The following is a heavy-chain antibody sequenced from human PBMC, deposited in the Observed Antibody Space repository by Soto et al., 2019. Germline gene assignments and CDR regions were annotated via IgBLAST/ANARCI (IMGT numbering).Heavy chain of an antibody. J-gene: IGHJ1*01. D-gene: IGHD3-3*02. CDR2: IIPVFKST. V-gene: IGHV1-69*01. CDR1: GGTFNTYG. Sequence: QVDLVQSGAEVKKPASSVRVSCQASGGTFNTYGITWVRHAPGHGLEWMGAIIPVFKSTSSAQRFRGRLSINAAEASSTAYMELSGLTSADTAMYYCATAGFRGTAIQPFEHWGQGTLVTVS. CDR3: ATAGFRGTAIQPFEH.